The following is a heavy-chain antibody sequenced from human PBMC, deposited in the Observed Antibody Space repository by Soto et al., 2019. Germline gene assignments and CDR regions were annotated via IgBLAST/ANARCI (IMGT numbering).Heavy chain of an antibody. D-gene: IGHD2-2*01. CDR1: GFTFSSYS. CDR3: ARDRAVVVPAASSPWFDP. Sequence: KTGGSLRLSCAASGFTFSSYSMNWVRQAPGKGLEWVSSISSSSSYIYYADSVKGRFTISRDNAKNSLYLQMNSLRAEDTAVYYCARDRAVVVPAASSPWFDPWGHGTLVTVSS. CDR2: ISSSSSYI. J-gene: IGHJ5*02. V-gene: IGHV3-21*01.